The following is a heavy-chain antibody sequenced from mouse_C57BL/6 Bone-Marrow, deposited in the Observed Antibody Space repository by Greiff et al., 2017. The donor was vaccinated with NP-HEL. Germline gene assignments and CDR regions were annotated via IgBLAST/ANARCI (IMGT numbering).Heavy chain of an antibody. Sequence: VQLQQSGAELVKPGASVKISCKASGYAFSSYWMNWVKQRPGKGLEWIGQIYPGDGDTNYNGKFKGKATLTADKSSSTAYMQLSSLTSEDSAVYFCARWGVIYDGYGYYAMDYWGQGTSVTVSS. J-gene: IGHJ4*01. CDR3: ARWGVIYDGYGYYAMDY. D-gene: IGHD2-3*01. CDR2: IYPGDGDT. V-gene: IGHV1-80*01. CDR1: GYAFSSYW.